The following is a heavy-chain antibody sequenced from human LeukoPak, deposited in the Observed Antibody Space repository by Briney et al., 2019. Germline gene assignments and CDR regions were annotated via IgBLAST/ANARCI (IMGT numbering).Heavy chain of an antibody. CDR1: GFIFSTYA. CDR2: ISRNGNTT. D-gene: IGHD1-1*01. CDR3: ARRTFLNAFDI. V-gene: IGHV3-64*01. Sequence: GGSLRLSCAASGFIFSTYAMHWVLQAPGKGLEHVSGISRNGNTTSYANSVKGRFTISRDNSKNTLYLQMGSLRAEDMAVYYCARRTFLNAFDIWGQGTMVTVSS. J-gene: IGHJ3*02.